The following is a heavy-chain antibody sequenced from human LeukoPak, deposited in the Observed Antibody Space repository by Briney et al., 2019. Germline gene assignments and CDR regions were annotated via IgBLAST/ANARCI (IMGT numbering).Heavy chain of an antibody. CDR1: GYTFTSYY. V-gene: IGHV1-46*01. CDR2: INPSGGST. J-gene: IGHJ6*03. D-gene: IGHD2/OR15-2a*01. CDR3: ATGLGNHYMDV. Sequence: ASVKVSCKASGYTFTSYYMHWVRQAPGQGLEWMGIINPSGGSTSYAQKFQGRVTMTRDMSTSTAYMELSSLRSEDTAVYYCATGLGNHYMDVWGKGTTVTVSS.